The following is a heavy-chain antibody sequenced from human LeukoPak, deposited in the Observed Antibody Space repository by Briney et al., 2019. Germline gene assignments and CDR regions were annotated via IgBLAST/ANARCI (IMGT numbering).Heavy chain of an antibody. D-gene: IGHD3-22*01. J-gene: IGHJ3*02. CDR3: ARDTPSAYYDSSGYGAFDI. CDR1: GGSISSGGYY. CDR2: IYYSGST. V-gene: IGHV4-31*03. Sequence: SQTLSLTCTVSGGSISSGGYYWSWIRQHPGKGLEWIGYIYYSGSTYYNPSLKSRVTISVDTSKNQFSLKLSSVTAADTAVYYCARDTPSAYYDSSGYGAFDIWGQGTMVTVSS.